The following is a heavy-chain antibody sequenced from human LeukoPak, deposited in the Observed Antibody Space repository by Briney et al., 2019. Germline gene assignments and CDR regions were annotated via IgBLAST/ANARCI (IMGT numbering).Heavy chain of an antibody. D-gene: IGHD3-3*01. CDR1: GGSFSGYY. J-gene: IGHJ4*02. Sequence: SETLSLTCAVYGGSFSGYYWSWIRQPPGKGLEWIGEINHSGSTNYNPSLKSRVTISVDTSKNQFSLKLSSVTAADTAVYYCARELRFLEWLLGDYWGQGTLVTVSS. CDR2: INHSGST. CDR3: ARELRFLEWLLGDY. V-gene: IGHV4-34*01.